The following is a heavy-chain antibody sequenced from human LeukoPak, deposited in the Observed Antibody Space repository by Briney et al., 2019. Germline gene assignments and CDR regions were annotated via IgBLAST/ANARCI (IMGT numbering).Heavy chain of an antibody. D-gene: IGHD3-3*01. V-gene: IGHV4-34*01. CDR2: LNHSGAT. CDR3: ARHGSYSLDY. J-gene: IGHJ4*02. Sequence: SETLSLTCTVYGGPFSGHYWSGVREPPGKGLVWIVELNHSGATNYSPSLRSRFTISVDTSKTQFSLKLSSVTAADTAVYFCARHGSYSLDYWGQGALVTVSS. CDR1: GGPFSGHY.